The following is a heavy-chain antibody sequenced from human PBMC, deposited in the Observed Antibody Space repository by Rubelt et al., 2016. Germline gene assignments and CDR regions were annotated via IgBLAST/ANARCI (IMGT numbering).Heavy chain of an antibody. CDR3: ARGIYYDSTADY. Sequence: PGGSLRLSCAASGFTFSNYAMSWVRQAPGKGLEWVSSISSSSSYIYYADSVKGRFTISRDNADNSLFLQMNTLRAEDTAVYYCARGIYYDSTADYWGQGTLVTVSS. CDR2: ISSSSSYI. J-gene: IGHJ4*02. D-gene: IGHD3-22*01. CDR1: GFTFSNYA. V-gene: IGHV3-21*01.